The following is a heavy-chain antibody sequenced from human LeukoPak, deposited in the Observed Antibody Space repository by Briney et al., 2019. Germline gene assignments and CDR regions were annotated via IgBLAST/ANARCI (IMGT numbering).Heavy chain of an antibody. V-gene: IGHV4-39*01. CDR2: VYYSGST. CDR1: GGSFSSSSYS. J-gene: IGHJ4*02. Sequence: PSETLSLTCTVSGGSFSSSSYSWGWIRQPPGKGLESIGGVYYSGSTYYNPSLKSRVTISVDTSKNQFSMKLSSVTAADTAVYYCARRYSGSFWDRYYFDYWGQGTLVTASS. CDR3: ARRYSGSFWDRYYFDY. D-gene: IGHD6-13*01.